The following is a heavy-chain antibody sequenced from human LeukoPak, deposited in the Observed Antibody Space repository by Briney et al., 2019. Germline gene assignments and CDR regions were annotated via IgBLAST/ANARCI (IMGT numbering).Heavy chain of an antibody. D-gene: IGHD5/OR15-5a*01. Sequence: SGGSLRLSCAASGFTFDDYGMSWVRQAPGKGLEWVSGINWNGGSTGYADSVKGRFTISRDNAKNSLYLQMNSLRAEDTALYYCARSGDLATVSVGSAFDIWGQGTMVTVSS. J-gene: IGHJ3*02. CDR2: INWNGGST. CDR1: GFTFDDYG. V-gene: IGHV3-20*04. CDR3: ARSGDLATVSVGSAFDI.